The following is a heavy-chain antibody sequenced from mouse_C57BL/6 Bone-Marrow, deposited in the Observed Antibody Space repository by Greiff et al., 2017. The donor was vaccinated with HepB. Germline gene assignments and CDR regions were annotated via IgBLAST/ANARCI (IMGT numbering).Heavy chain of an antibody. V-gene: IGHV1-7*01. CDR2: INPSSGYT. Sequence: VQLQQPGAELVMPGASVKLSCKASGYTFTSYWMHWVKQRPGQGLEWIGYINPSSGYTKYNQKFKDKATLTADKSSSTAYMQLSSLTSEDSAVYYCARDITTVNVWGTGTTVTVSS. CDR1: GYTFTSYW. D-gene: IGHD1-1*01. J-gene: IGHJ1*03. CDR3: ARDITTVNV.